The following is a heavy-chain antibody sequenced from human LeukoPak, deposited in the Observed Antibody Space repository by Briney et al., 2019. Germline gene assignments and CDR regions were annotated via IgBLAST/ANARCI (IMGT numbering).Heavy chain of an antibody. J-gene: IGHJ3*02. D-gene: IGHD6-13*01. Sequence: GGSLRLSCAASGFTVSSNYMSWVRQAPEKGLEWVSVIYSGGSTYYADSVKGRFTISRDNSKNTLYLQMNSLRAEDTAVYYCARDSSSWPRHDIWGQGTMVTVSS. V-gene: IGHV3-66*01. CDR1: GFTVSSNY. CDR3: ARDSSSWPRHDI. CDR2: IYSGGST.